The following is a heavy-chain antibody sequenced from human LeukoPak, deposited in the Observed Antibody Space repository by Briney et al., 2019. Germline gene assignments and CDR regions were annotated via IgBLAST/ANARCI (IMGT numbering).Heavy chain of an antibody. CDR3: ARGGGLDV. J-gene: IGHJ6*02. Sequence: GGSLRLSCAVSGFTFSSYVMNWARQAPGKGLEWVASINHNGNVNYYVDSVKGRFTISRDNAKNSLYLQMSNLRAEDTAVYFCARGGGLDVWGQGATVTVSS. CDR1: GFTFSSYV. CDR2: INHNGNVN. V-gene: IGHV3-7*03. D-gene: IGHD3-16*01.